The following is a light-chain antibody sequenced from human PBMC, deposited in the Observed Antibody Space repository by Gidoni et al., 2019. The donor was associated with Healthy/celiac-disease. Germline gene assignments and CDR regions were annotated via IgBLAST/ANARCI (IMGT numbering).Light chain of an antibody. CDR3: QQYGSSPLT. J-gene: IGKJ4*01. CDR1: QSVSSNY. CDR2: GAS. Sequence: EIVLTQSPGTLSLSPGERATLSCRASQSVSSNYLAWYQQKPGQAPRLLIYGASSRATGIPDRFSGSGSGTDFTLTISRLEPEDFAVYYCQQYGSSPLTFXGXTKVEIK. V-gene: IGKV3-20*01.